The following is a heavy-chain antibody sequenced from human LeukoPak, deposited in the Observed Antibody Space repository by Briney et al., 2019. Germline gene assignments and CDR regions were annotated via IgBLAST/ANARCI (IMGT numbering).Heavy chain of an antibody. CDR1: GGTFSSYA. CDR2: IIPIFGTA. Sequence: SVKVSCKASGGTFSSYAISWVRQAPGQGLEWMGGIIPIFGTANYAQKFQGRVTITADKSTSTAYMELSRLRSDDTAVYYCARPVGGYYGSGSYHYYYYMDVWGKGTTVTVSS. D-gene: IGHD3-10*01. CDR3: ARPVGGYYGSGSYHYYYYMDV. J-gene: IGHJ6*03. V-gene: IGHV1-69*06.